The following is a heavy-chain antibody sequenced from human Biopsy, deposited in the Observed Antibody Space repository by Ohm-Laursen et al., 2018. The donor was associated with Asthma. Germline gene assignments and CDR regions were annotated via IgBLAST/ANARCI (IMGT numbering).Heavy chain of an antibody. CDR1: GYTFTSYY. J-gene: IGHJ4*02. CDR3: AIVGYSSGWDFFDY. V-gene: IGHV1-46*01. CDR2: INPPTGDT. Sequence: GASVKVSCKASGYTFTSYYIHWVRQAPGQGLEWVGIINPPTGDTSYAQKFLGRVTVTRDTSISTAYMELSRLRSDDTAVYYCAIVGYSSGWDFFDYWGQGTLVTVSS. D-gene: IGHD6-19*01.